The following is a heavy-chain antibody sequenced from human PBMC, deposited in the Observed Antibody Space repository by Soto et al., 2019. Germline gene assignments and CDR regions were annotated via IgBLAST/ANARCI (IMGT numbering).Heavy chain of an antibody. CDR2: ISADSGFI. CDR1: GFTFSSYM. Sequence: EVQLVESGGGLVRPGGSLRLSCAASGFTFSSYMMNWVRQAPGQGLEWVSAISADSGFIYDADSVKGRFTISRDNAKNSLYLKMNSVRAEDTAVYYWAREIVRSRDGYNYFEYWGQGNLVTVSS. D-gene: IGHD5-18*01. J-gene: IGHJ4*02. CDR3: AREIVRSRDGYNYFEY. V-gene: IGHV3-21*01.